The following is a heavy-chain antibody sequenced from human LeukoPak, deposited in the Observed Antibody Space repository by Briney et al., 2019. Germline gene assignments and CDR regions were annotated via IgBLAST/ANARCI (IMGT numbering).Heavy chain of an antibody. J-gene: IGHJ3*02. CDR1: GFTVSSNY. Sequence: GGSLRLSCAASGFTVSSNYMSWVRQAPGKGLEWVSVIYSGGSTYYADSVKGRFTISRDNSKNTLYLQMNSLRAEDTAVYYCAKPLGTYYDILTGWDAFDIWGQGTMVTVSS. D-gene: IGHD3-9*01. V-gene: IGHV3-66*04. CDR3: AKPLGTYYDILTGWDAFDI. CDR2: IYSGGST.